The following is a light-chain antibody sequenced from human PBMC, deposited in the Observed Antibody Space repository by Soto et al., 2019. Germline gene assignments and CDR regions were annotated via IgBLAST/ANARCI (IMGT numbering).Light chain of an antibody. J-gene: IGLJ1*01. Sequence: QSALTQPASVSGSPGQSITISCTGTSSDVGGYNYVSWYQHHPGKAPKLMIYDVSNRPSGVSNRFSGSKSGNTASLTISGLQAEDEAGYYCSSYTSSSTLYVFGTGTKVTV. CDR2: DVS. CDR3: SSYTSSSTLYV. CDR1: SSDVGGYNY. V-gene: IGLV2-14*03.